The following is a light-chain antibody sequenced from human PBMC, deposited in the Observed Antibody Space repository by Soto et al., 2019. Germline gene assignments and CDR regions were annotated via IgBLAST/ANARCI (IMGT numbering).Light chain of an antibody. J-gene: IGLJ1*01. V-gene: IGLV2-14*01. CDR1: SSDVGGYNY. Sequence: QSALTQPASVSGSPGQSITISCTGTSSDVGGYNYVSWYQQHPGKAPKLMIYDVSNRPSGVSNRFSGSKSGNTASLTISGLQAEYEADYYCSSYTSSSTIFGTGTNVTVL. CDR3: SSYTSSSTI. CDR2: DVS.